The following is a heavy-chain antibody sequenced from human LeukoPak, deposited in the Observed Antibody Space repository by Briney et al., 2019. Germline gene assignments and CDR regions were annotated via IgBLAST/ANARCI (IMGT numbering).Heavy chain of an antibody. J-gene: IGHJ4*02. D-gene: IGHD3-16*02. Sequence: PGGSLRLSCAASGFTFSSYGMHWVRQAPGKGLEWVAVISYDGSNKYYADSVKGRFTISRDNSKNTLYLQMNSLRAEDTAVYYCAKAGLRLGELSFAADYWGQGTLVTVSS. CDR1: GFTFSSYG. CDR3: AKAGLRLGELSFAADY. V-gene: IGHV3-30*18. CDR2: ISYDGSNK.